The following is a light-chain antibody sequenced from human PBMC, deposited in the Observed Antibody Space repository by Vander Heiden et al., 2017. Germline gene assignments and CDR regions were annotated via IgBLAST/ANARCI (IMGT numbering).Light chain of an antibody. CDR1: QSVSSSY. Sequence: EIVLTQSPGTRPLSPGERATLSFRASQSVSSSYLAWYQQKPGQAPRLLIYDASSRATGIPDRFSGSGSGTDFTLTISRLEPEDFAMYYCQQYGSSPLTFGGGTKVEI. CDR3: QQYGSSPLT. CDR2: DAS. V-gene: IGKV3-20*01. J-gene: IGKJ4*01.